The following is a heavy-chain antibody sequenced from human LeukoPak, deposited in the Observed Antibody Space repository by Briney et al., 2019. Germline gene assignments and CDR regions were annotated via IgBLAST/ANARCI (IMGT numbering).Heavy chain of an antibody. V-gene: IGHV4-34*01. J-gene: IGHJ4*02. CDR3: ARELSSVGATTEFDY. CDR2: INHSGST. Sequence: SETLSLTCAVYGGSFSGYYWSWIRQPPGKGLEWIGEINHSGSTNYNPSLKSRVTISVDTSKNQFSLKLSSVTAADTAVYYCARELSSVGATTEFDYWGQGTLVTVSS. D-gene: IGHD1-26*01. CDR1: GGSFSGYY.